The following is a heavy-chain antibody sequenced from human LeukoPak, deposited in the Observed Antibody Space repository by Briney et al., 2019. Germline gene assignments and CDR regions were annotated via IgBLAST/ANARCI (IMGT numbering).Heavy chain of an antibody. J-gene: IGHJ4*02. D-gene: IGHD3-22*01. V-gene: IGHV3-30*04. Sequence: GGPLRLSCAASGFTFSSYAMHWVRQAPGKGLEWVAVISYDGSNKYYADSVKGRFTISRDNSKNTLYLQMNSLRAEDTAVYYCARTDSSGYYEFVDYWGQGTLVTVSS. CDR3: ARTDSSGYYEFVDY. CDR1: GFTFSSYA. CDR2: ISYDGSNK.